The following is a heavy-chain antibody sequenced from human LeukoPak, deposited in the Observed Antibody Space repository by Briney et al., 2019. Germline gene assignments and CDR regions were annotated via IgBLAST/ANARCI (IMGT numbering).Heavy chain of an antibody. CDR1: GYTFTSYG. CDR2: MSAYSGNT. V-gene: IGHV1-18*01. CDR3: ARGADTGSYGSLVYFDY. Sequence: GASVKVSCKASGYTFTSYGISWVRQAPGQGLEWMVLMSAYSGNTNFAQKLQGRVTMTTDTSTSTAYMELRSLRSDDTAVYFCARGADTGSYGSLVYFDYWGQGTLVTVSS. D-gene: IGHD3-16*01. J-gene: IGHJ4*02.